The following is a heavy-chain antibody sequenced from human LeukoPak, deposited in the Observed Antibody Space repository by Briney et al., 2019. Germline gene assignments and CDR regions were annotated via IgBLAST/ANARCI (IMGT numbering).Heavy chain of an antibody. V-gene: IGHV3-30*18. J-gene: IGHJ4*02. CDR2: ISYDGSNK. CDR3: AKDLYY. CDR1: GFTFSSYA. Sequence: GSLRLSCAASGFTFSSYAMSWVRQAPGKGLEWVAVISYDGSNKYYADSVKGRFTISRDNSKNTLYLQMNSLRAEDTAVYYCAKDLYYWGQGTLVTVSS.